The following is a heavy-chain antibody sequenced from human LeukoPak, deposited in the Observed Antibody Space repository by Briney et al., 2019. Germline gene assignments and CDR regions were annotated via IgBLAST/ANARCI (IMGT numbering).Heavy chain of an antibody. CDR2: IRGSDGST. V-gene: IGHV3-23*01. Sequence: PGGSLRLSCAASGFPFSTYAMSWVRQAPGKGLEWVSSIRGSDGSTYYADSVKGRFAISRDNSKNTLYLQMNSLRAEDTAVYYCAKDAYGDYGGLDYWGQGTLSPSPQ. D-gene: IGHD4-17*01. J-gene: IGHJ4*02. CDR1: GFPFSTYA. CDR3: AKDAYGDYGGLDY.